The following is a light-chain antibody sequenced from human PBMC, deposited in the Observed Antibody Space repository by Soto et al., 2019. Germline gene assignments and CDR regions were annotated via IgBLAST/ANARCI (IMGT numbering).Light chain of an antibody. Sequence: VLTQPPSVSGAPGQRVTISCTGSSSNIGAGYDVHWYQQLPGTAPKLLIYGNSNRPSGVPDRFSGSKSGTSASLAITGLQAEDEADYCCQSYDSSLSGVVFGGGTKLTVL. CDR2: GNS. V-gene: IGLV1-40*01. CDR1: SSNIGAGYD. J-gene: IGLJ2*01. CDR3: QSYDSSLSGVV.